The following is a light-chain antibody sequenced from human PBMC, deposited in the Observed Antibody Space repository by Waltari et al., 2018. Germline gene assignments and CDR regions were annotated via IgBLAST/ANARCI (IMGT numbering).Light chain of an antibody. CDR1: SRDVGCYNL. CDR3: CSYAGSSPSVV. J-gene: IGLJ2*01. CDR2: EGS. V-gene: IGLV2-23*01. Sequence: QSALTQPASVSGSHGQSITISCTGTSRDVGCYNLVSWYQHHPGQAPKVMIYEGSERPSGVSNRFSGSKSGNTASLTISGLQAEDEADYYCCSYAGSSPSVVFGGGTKLTVL.